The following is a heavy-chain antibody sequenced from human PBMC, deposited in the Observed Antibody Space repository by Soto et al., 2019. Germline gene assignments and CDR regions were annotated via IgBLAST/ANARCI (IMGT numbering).Heavy chain of an antibody. CDR3: AKESSRNSSPY. D-gene: IGHD4-4*01. V-gene: IGHV3-23*01. Sequence: GGSLRLSCAASGFTFSTYAMNWVRQAPGKGLEWVSGITSSGDNTNYAGSVKGRFTISRDNSKNTLYLQMNSLRGDDTAVYYWAKESSRNSSPYWGQGTLVTVSS. CDR2: ITSSGDNT. CDR1: GFTFSTYA. J-gene: IGHJ4*02.